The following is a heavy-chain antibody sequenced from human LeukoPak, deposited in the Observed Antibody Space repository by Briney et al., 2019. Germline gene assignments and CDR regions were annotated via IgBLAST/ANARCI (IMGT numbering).Heavy chain of an antibody. V-gene: IGHV1-2*06. D-gene: IGHD6-6*01. CDR1: GYTFTGYY. Sequence: ASVKVSCKASGYTFTGYYMHWVRQAPGQGLEWMGRINPNSGGTNYAQKFQGRVTMTREPSISTAYMELNRLRSNDTAVYYCARDPTYSSSSGYWGQGTLVTVSS. CDR2: INPNSGGT. CDR3: ARDPTYSSSSGY. J-gene: IGHJ4*02.